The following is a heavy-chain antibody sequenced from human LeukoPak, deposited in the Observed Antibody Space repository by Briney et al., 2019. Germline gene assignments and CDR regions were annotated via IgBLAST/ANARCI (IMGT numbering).Heavy chain of an antibody. CDR3: ARDTDDSSGYYLGYFDY. D-gene: IGHD3-22*01. Sequence: GASVKVSCEASGGTFSSYAISWVRQAPGQGLEWMGRIIPIFGIVNYAQKFQGRVTITADKSTSTAYMEPSSLRSEDTAVYYCARDTDDSSGYYLGYFDYWGQGTLVTVSS. J-gene: IGHJ4*02. V-gene: IGHV1-69*04. CDR1: GGTFSSYA. CDR2: IIPIFGIV.